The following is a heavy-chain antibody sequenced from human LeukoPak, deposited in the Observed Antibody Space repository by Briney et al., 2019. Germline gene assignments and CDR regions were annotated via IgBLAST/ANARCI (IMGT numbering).Heavy chain of an antibody. V-gene: IGHV4-28*01. D-gene: IGHD4/OR15-4a*01. Sequence: SDTLSLTCAVSGCSISSDNWWGWIRQPPGKGLEWIGYIHYSGITYYSPSLKSRVTLSVDTSKNQFSLRLSSVTAVDTAVYYCARKPNAVYWFDPWGQGTLVTVSS. CDR1: GCSISSDNW. J-gene: IGHJ5*02. CDR3: ARKPNAVYWFDP. CDR2: IHYSGIT.